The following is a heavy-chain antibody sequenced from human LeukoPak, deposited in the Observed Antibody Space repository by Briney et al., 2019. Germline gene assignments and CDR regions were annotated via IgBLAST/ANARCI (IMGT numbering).Heavy chain of an antibody. CDR2: IYYSGNT. D-gene: IGHD6-25*01. J-gene: IGHJ5*02. Sequence: SETLSLTCTVSGGSISGSNYICVSIRQPPGKGLEWIGTIYYSGNTYYSPSLKSRVTISVDTSKNQFSLNLDSVTAADTAVYYCARRAATGRFDPWGQGTLVTVSS. V-gene: IGHV4-39*01. CDR3: ARRAATGRFDP. CDR1: GGSISGSNYI.